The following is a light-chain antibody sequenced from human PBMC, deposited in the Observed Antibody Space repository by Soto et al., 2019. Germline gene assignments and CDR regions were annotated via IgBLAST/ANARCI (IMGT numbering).Light chain of an antibody. CDR1: QSVLYSSNNKNY. CDR3: QQYESTPPT. J-gene: IGKJ2*01. V-gene: IGKV4-1*01. CDR2: WAS. Sequence: DIVMTQSPDSLAVPLGESATINCKASQSVLYSSNNKNYLAWYQQRPGQPPKLLIYWASTRESGVPDRFSGSGSGTDFTLTITSLQAEDVALHYCQQYESTPPTFGQGTKLEIK.